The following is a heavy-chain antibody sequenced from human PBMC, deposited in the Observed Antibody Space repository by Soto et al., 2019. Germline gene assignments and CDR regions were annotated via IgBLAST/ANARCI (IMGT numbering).Heavy chain of an antibody. Sequence: QITLKESGPTLVKPTQTLTLTCTFSGFSLSTSEVGVGWIRQPPGKALEWLALIFWDDDKRYNPSLKSRLTITKVTSKNQVVLTMTNMDPVDTATYYCAHRREGPKVVHFDHWGQGTLVTVSS. V-gene: IGHV2-5*02. CDR2: IFWDDDK. J-gene: IGHJ4*02. D-gene: IGHD2-2*01. CDR1: GFSLSTSEVG. CDR3: AHRREGPKVVHFDH.